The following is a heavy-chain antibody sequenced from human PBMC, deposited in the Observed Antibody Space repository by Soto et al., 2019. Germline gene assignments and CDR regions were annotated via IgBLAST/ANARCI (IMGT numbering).Heavy chain of an antibody. CDR1: GFSLSSGGGA. V-gene: IGHV2-5*01. CDR2: IYASGGT. D-gene: IGHD6-6*01. J-gene: IGHJ5*02. Sequence: QITLKESGPTLVKSTQTLTLTCTFSGFSLSSGGGAVGWIRQPPGKALEWLAIIYASGGTHYSPALKTRLTITKTPSKNQVVLTMTNMDRVNTATYYCGHRRAVATRCWFDPWGQGILVTVSS. CDR3: GHRRAVATRCWFDP.